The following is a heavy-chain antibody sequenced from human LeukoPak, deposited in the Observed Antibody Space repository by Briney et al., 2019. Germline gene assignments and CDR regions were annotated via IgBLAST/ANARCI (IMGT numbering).Heavy chain of an antibody. J-gene: IGHJ3*02. D-gene: IGHD3-3*01. Sequence: GASVKVSCKASGYTFTGYYMHWVRQAPGQGLEWMGRINPNSSGTNYAQKFQGRVTMTRDTSISTAYMELSRLRSDDTAVYYCARDPTRITIFGVAMGAFDIWGQGTMVTVSS. CDR1: GYTFTGYY. V-gene: IGHV1-2*06. CDR2: INPNSSGT. CDR3: ARDPTRITIFGVAMGAFDI.